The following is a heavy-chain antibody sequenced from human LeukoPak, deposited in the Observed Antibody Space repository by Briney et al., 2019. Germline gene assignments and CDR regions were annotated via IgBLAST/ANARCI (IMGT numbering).Heavy chain of an antibody. V-gene: IGHV1-69*13. Sequence: SVKVSCKASGGTFSSYAISWVRQAPGQGLEWMGGIIPIFGTANYAQKFQGRVTITADESTSTAYMELSSLRSEDTAVYYCASPSGCSYGFFDYWGQGTLVTVSS. J-gene: IGHJ4*02. CDR2: IIPIFGTA. D-gene: IGHD5-18*01. CDR1: GGTFSSYA. CDR3: ASPSGCSYGFFDY.